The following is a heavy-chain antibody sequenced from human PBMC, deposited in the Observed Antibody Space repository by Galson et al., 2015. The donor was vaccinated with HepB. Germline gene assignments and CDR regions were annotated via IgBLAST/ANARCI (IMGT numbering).Heavy chain of an antibody. Sequence: SVKVSCKASGYKFTSYYMHWVRQAPGQGLEWMGIINPSGGSTDYAQKFQGRLTMTRDTSTSTVFMELGSLRSEDTAVYHCARGVLLWDGPDYWGQGTLVTVSS. CDR2: INPSGGST. V-gene: IGHV1-46*01. CDR3: ARGVLLWDGPDY. J-gene: IGHJ4*02. D-gene: IGHD3-10*01. CDR1: GYKFTSYY.